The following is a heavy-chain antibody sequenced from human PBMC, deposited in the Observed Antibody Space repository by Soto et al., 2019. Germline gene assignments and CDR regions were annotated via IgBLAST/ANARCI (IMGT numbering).Heavy chain of an antibody. D-gene: IGHD3-9*01. V-gene: IGHV3-15*01. CDR1: GFNLSHPW. J-gene: IGHJ4*02. CDR2: IKSKTDGGTA. Sequence: EVQLVESGGGLVKPGGSLRLSCVASGFNLSHPWMTWVRQAAGKGLEWVGRIKSKTDGGTADYAAPVKGRATISRADSKNTVYLQMNSLNTEDTAVYYCTTGIYYDILTGYHNVAYWGQGALVTVSS. CDR3: TTGIYYDILTGYHNVAY.